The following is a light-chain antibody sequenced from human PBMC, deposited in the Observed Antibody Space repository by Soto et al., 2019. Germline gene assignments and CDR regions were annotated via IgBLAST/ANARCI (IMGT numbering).Light chain of an antibody. CDR3: QTWDTGARVV. CDR2: LSSDGSH. CDR1: SGHSSYA. J-gene: IGLJ2*01. Sequence: QPVLTQSPPASASLGASVKLTCTLSSGHSSYAIAWHQQQPEKGPRYLMKLSSDGSHSKGDGIPDRFSGSSSGAERYLTISSLQSEDEADYYCQTWDTGARVVFGGGTKLTVL. V-gene: IGLV4-69*01.